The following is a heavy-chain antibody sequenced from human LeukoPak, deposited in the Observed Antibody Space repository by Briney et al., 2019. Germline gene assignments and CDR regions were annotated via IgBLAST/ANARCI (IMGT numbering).Heavy chain of an antibody. CDR1: GGSISSYY. D-gene: IGHD3-10*01. Sequence: ASETLSLTCTVSGGSISSYYWSWIRQPPGKGLEWIGYIYYSGSTNYNPSLKSRVTISVDTSKNQFSLKLSSVTAADTAVYYCARFGSNPYSFDYWGQGTLVTVSS. CDR3: ARFGSNPYSFDY. CDR2: IYYSGST. J-gene: IGHJ4*02. V-gene: IGHV4-59*08.